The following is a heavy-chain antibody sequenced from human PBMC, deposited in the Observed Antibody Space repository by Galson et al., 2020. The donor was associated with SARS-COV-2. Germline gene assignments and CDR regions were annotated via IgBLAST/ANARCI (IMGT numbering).Heavy chain of an antibody. CDR3: ARGFYGSGGSTSYYTMDV. D-gene: IGHD3-10*01. CDR2: INTDGSST. CDR1: GFPFRSYW. Sequence: GGSLRLSCAASGFPFRSYWLHWVRQAPGKGLVWVSRINTDGSSTTYSAPVKGRFTISRDNAKNTLYLQMNSLRAEDTAVYYCARGFYGSGGSTSYYTMDVGGKGPTVTVSS. J-gene: IGHJ6*03. V-gene: IGHV3-74*01.